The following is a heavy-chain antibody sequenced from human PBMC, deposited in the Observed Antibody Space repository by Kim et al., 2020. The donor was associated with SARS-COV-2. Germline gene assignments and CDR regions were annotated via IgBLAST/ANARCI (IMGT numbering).Heavy chain of an antibody. V-gene: IGHV3-48*02. Sequence: ADSLKGRCTNSRDNAKNSLYLQMNSLRDEDTAWYYCARVSYDCRSRAFDYWGQGILVTVSS. D-gene: IGHD2-2*01. CDR3: ARVSYDCRSRAFDY. J-gene: IGHJ4*02.